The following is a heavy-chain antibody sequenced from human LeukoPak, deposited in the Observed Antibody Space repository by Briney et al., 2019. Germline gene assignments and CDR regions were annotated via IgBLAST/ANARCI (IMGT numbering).Heavy chain of an antibody. J-gene: IGHJ4*02. D-gene: IGHD3-9*01. CDR1: GGSISSSGYY. CDR2: IYHSGST. Sequence: SETLSLTCTVSGGSISSSGYYWGWIRQPPGKGLEWIGGIYHSGSTYYNPSLKIRVTISVATSKNQFSLKLSSVTAADTAVYYCARDGSHFDWLLPFDYWGQGTLVTVSS. V-gene: IGHV4-39*07. CDR3: ARDGSHFDWLLPFDY.